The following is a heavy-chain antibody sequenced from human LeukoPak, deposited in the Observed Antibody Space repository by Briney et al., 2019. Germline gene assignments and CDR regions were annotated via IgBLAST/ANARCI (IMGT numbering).Heavy chain of an antibody. V-gene: IGHV4-30-2*01. Sequence: SETLSLTCTVSGGSISSGGYYWSWIRQPPGKGLEWIGYIYHSGSTYYNPSLKSRVTISVDRSKNQFSLKLSSVTAADTAVYYCARDYGDSRFDYWGQGTLVTVSS. CDR2: IYHSGST. CDR3: ARDYGDSRFDY. J-gene: IGHJ4*02. CDR1: GGSISSGGYY. D-gene: IGHD4-17*01.